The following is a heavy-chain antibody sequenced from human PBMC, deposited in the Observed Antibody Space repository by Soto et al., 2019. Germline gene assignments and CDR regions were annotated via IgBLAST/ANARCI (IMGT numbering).Heavy chain of an antibody. CDR2: IWYDGSNK. CDR3: ARDILPAVEYYFDY. Sequence: GGSLRLSCAASGFTFSSYGMHWVRQAPGKGLEWVAVIWYDGSNKYYADSVKGRFTISRDNSKNTLYLQMNSLRAEDTAVYYCARDILPAVEYYFDYWGQGTLVTVSS. CDR1: GFTFSSYG. J-gene: IGHJ4*02. V-gene: IGHV3-33*01.